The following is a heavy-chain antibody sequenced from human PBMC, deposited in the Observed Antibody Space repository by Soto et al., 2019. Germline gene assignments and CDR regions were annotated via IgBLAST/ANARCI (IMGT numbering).Heavy chain of an antibody. Sequence: QVLLVQSGAEVKKPGASVKVSCKASGYTLNIYGISWVRQAPGQGLEWMGWIGAFNGNTNYGQKFQGRVTMTTDTSTSTAYMELRSLRSDDTAVYYCATSPAFGGVIPPREADAFDIWGQGTMVTVSA. CDR3: ATSPAFGGVIPPREADAFDI. CDR2: IGAFNGNT. J-gene: IGHJ3*02. CDR1: GYTLNIYG. V-gene: IGHV1-18*01. D-gene: IGHD3-16*02.